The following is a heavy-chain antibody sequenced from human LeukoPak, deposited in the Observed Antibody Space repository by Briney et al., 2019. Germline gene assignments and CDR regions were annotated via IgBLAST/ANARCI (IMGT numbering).Heavy chain of an antibody. CDR2: ISAYNGNT. J-gene: IGHJ6*03. V-gene: IGHV1-18*01. Sequence: ASVKVSCKASGYTFTSYGISWVRQAPGQGLEWMGWISAYNGNTNYAQKLQGRVTMTTDTSTSTAYMELRSLRSDDTAAYYCARDPRSPYYYYYYMDVWGKGTTVTVSS. CDR1: GYTFTSYG. CDR3: ARDPRSPYYYYYYMDV.